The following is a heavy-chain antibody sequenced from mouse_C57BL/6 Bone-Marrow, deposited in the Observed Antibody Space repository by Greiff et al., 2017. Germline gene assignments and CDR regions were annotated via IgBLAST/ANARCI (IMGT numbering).Heavy chain of an antibody. CDR1: GYTFTSYG. J-gene: IGHJ3*01. CDR3: ASCSFSFAY. CDR2: IHPNSGST. Sequence: VQLQQPGAELVKPGASVKLSCKASGYTFTSYGIHWVKQRPGQGLEWIGMIHPNSGSTNYTEKFKSKATLTVDKSSSTAYMQLISLSSEDSAVYYCASCSFSFAYWGQGTLVTVSA. V-gene: IGHV1-64*01.